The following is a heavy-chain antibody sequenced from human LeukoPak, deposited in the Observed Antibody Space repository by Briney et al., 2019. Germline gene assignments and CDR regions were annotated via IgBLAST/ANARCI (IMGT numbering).Heavy chain of an antibody. CDR1: GGTFSSYA. Sequence: SVKVSCKASGGTFSSYAISWVRQAPGQGLEWMGRIIPILGIANYAQKFQGRVTITADKSTSTAYMELSSLRSEDTAVYYCATLVGPSEFDYWGQGTLVTVSS. V-gene: IGHV1-69*04. D-gene: IGHD1-26*01. CDR3: ATLVGPSEFDY. CDR2: IIPILGIA. J-gene: IGHJ4*02.